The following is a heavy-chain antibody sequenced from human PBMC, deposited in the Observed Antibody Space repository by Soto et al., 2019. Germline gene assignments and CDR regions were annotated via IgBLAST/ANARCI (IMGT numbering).Heavy chain of an antibody. CDR3: AHRVPYNSYWDVGWFDP. Sequence: QITLKESGPTLLEPTQTLTLTCSFSGFSLTSSGVGVGWLRQAPGKALECLGIIYWDGDRRYNPSLRQRLTITKAPSNNQVVLTMTYMEPVDTATYDCAHRVPYNSYWDVGWFDPWGQGTLVTVS. CDR2: IYWDGDR. J-gene: IGHJ5*02. V-gene: IGHV2-5*02. CDR1: GFSLTSSGVG. D-gene: IGHD1-20*01.